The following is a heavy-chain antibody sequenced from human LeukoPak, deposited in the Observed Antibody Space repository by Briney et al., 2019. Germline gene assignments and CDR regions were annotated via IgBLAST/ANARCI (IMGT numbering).Heavy chain of an antibody. CDR2: VEADGKNM. D-gene: IGHD2-2*01. V-gene: IGHV3-30*04. J-gene: IGHJ4*02. Sequence: GGSPRLSCAASGFTFSHSIMHWVRQAPGKGLEWVAVVEADGKNMYYADSVKGRFTISRDNSRNTVYLQMNSLGAEDTAMYYCARGLGYCTSTTCLLPLDYWGQGTLVTVSS. CDR1: GFTFSHSI. CDR3: ARGLGYCTSTTCLLPLDY.